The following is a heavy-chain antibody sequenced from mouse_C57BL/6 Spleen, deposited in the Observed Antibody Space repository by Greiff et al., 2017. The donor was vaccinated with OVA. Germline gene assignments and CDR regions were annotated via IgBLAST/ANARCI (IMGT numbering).Heavy chain of an antibody. CDR2: IYPGDGDT. CDR3: AYGYDEYFDV. D-gene: IGHD2-2*01. Sequence: QVQLQQSGPELVKPGASVKISCKASGYAFSSSWMNWVKQRPGKGLEWIGRIYPGDGDTNYNGKFKGKATLTADKSSSTAYMQLSSLTSEDSAVYFCAYGYDEYFDVWGTGTTVTVSS. CDR1: GYAFSSSW. J-gene: IGHJ1*03. V-gene: IGHV1-82*01.